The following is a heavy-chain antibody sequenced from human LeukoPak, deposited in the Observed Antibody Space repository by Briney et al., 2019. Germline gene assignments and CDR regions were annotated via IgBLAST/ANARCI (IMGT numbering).Heavy chain of an antibody. CDR1: GGSISSSSYY. D-gene: IGHD3-22*01. CDR3: ARWGDYYDSSGYYYFDY. J-gene: IGHJ4*02. V-gene: IGHV4-39*07. Sequence: SVTLSLTCTVSGGSISSSSYYWGWIRQPPGKGLEWIGSIYYSGSTYYNPSLKSRVTISVDTSKNQFSLKLSSVTAADTAVYYCARWGDYYDSSGYYYFDYWGQGTLVTVSS. CDR2: IYYSGST.